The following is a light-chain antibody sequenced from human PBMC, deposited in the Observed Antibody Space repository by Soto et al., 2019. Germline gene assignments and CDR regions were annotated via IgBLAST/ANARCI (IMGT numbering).Light chain of an antibody. V-gene: IGLV2-8*01. J-gene: IGLJ2*01. Sequence: QSALTQPPSASGSTGHSVTISCTAITSDVRHYNYDSWYQQHPGKAPRLMIYEVNKGPSGVPDRFSGSKSGNTASLTVAGLQAEDEADYHCSSDAGSNTVIFGGGTKLTVL. CDR3: SSDAGSNTVI. CDR1: TSDVRHYNY. CDR2: EVN.